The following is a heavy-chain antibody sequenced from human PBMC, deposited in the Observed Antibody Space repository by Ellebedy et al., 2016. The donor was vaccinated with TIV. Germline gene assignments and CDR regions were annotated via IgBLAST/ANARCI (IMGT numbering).Heavy chain of an antibody. CDR2: ISFDGSKK. V-gene: IGHV3-30*03. Sequence: GESLKISXAASGFTFSSHGMHWVRQAPGRGLEWMAVISFDGSKKYYAESVRGRFTISRDNSKNTLYLQMSSLRAEDTAVYYCARGNGAGCYALSAYWGQGTLVTVSS. CDR3: ARGNGAGCYALSAY. CDR1: GFTFSSHG. J-gene: IGHJ4*02. D-gene: IGHD2-15*01.